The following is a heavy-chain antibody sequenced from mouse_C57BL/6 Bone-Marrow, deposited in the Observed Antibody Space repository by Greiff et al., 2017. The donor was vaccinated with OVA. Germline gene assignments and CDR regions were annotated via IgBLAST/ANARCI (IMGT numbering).Heavy chain of an antibody. V-gene: IGHV5-12*01. J-gene: IGHJ4*01. CDR2: ISNGGGST. CDR3: ARQDYGSSFRGAMDY. Sequence: EVKLMESGGGLVQPGGSLKLSCAASGFTFSDYYMYWVRQTPEKRLEWVAYISNGGGSTYYPDTVKGRFTISRDNAKNTLYLQMSRLRSEDTALYYCARQDYGSSFRGAMDYWGQGTSVTVSS. D-gene: IGHD1-1*01. CDR1: GFTFSDYY.